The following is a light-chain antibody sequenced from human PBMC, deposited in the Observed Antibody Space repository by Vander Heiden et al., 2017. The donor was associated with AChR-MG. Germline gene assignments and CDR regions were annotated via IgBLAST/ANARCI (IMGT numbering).Light chain of an antibody. J-gene: IGLJ1*01. V-gene: IGLV1-40*01. CDR1: DSNYH. CDR3: QSYDSLSRSKV. Sequence: QSVLTQPPSVSGAPGQRVTISCTGTDSNYHVQWYRQLPGTAPKRLIYHNSNRPSGVPDRFSGSKSDTSASLAITGLQAEDEADYYCQSYDSLSRSKVFGTGTKVTVL. CDR2: HNS.